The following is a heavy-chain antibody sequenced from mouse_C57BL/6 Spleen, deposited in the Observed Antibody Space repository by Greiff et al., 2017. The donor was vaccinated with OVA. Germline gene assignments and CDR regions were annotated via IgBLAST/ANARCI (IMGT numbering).Heavy chain of an antibody. V-gene: IGHV1-59*01. Sequence: QVQLQQPGAELVRPGTSVKLSCKASGYTFTSYWMHWVKQRPGQGLEWIGVIDPSDSYTNYNQKFKGKATLTVDTSSSTAYMQLSSLASEDAAVYYCARGDSSGYGIAYWGQGTLVTVSA. CDR3: ARGDSSGYGIAY. D-gene: IGHD3-2*02. J-gene: IGHJ3*01. CDR2: IDPSDSYT. CDR1: GYTFTSYW.